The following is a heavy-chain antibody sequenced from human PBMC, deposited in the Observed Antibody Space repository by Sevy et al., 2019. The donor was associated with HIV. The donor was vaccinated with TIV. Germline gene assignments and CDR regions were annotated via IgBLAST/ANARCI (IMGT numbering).Heavy chain of an antibody. CDR2: ISTGGRNT. V-gene: IGHV3-23*01. Sequence: GGSLRLSCAASIFTFSSSAMNWVRQVPGKGLEWVSSISTGGRNTYYAYSVEGRFTISRDNSKNTLYLQMNSLRADDTAVYYCAKGYCSGGSCPSDYYYYGLDVWGQGTTVTVSS. J-gene: IGHJ6*02. CDR1: IFTFSSSA. CDR3: AKGYCSGGSCPSDYYYYGLDV. D-gene: IGHD2-15*01.